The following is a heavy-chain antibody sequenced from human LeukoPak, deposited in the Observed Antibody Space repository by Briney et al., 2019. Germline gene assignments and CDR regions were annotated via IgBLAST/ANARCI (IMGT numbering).Heavy chain of an antibody. V-gene: IGHV3-21*01. J-gene: IGHJ4*02. CDR1: GFTFSSYS. D-gene: IGHD2-2*01. CDR3: ARDAGGYCSSTSCYVDY. Sequence: GGSLRLSCAASGFTFSSYSMNWVCQAPGKGLEWVSSISSSSSYIYYADSVKGRFTISRDNAKNSLYLQMNSLRAEDTAVYYCARDAGGYCSSTSCYVDYWGQGTLVTVSS. CDR2: ISSSSSYI.